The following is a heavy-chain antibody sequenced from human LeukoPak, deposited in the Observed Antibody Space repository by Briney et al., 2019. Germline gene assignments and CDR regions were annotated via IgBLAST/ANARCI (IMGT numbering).Heavy chain of an antibody. D-gene: IGHD3-10*01. J-gene: IGHJ4*02. CDR3: AKAGILWFGELLRDLYYFGY. Sequence: SGGSLRLSCAASGFTFSSYAMSWVRQAPGKGLEWVSAISGSGGSTYYADSVKGRFTISRDNSKNTLYLQMNSLRAEDTAVYYCAKAGILWFGELLRDLYYFGYWGQGTLVTVSS. CDR2: ISGSGGST. V-gene: IGHV3-23*01. CDR1: GFTFSSYA.